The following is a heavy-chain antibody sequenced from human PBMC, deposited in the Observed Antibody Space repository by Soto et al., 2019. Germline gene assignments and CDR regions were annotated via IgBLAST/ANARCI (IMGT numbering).Heavy chain of an antibody. CDR2: ISFDGRDI. J-gene: IGHJ4*02. CDR1: GFTFSSFA. Sequence: QVQLVESGGGVVHPGTSLRLSCVTSGFTFSSFAMDWVRQAPGTGLEWVAAISFDGRDISYRESVKGRFTISRDKFKNTVYLQMNSLRPEDTAVYYCAKESLDYFDSGRFYAPAFDHWGQGTLVTVSS. D-gene: IGHD3-10*01. CDR3: AKESLDYFDSGRFYAPAFDH. V-gene: IGHV3-30*18.